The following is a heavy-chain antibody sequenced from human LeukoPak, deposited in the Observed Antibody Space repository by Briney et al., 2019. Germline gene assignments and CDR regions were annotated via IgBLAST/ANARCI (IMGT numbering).Heavy chain of an antibody. J-gene: IGHJ4*02. CDR1: GVSFTSYY. D-gene: IGHD3-10*01. CDR3: TRGAYYYDD. V-gene: IGHV4-4*07. CDR2: TYASGSF. Sequence: PSETLSLTCTVSGVSFTSYYWSWIRQPAGKGLEWIGRTYASGSFDYSPSLRGRVTISVDKSRNQLSLRLRSVTAADTAVYYCTRGAYYYDDWGQGTLVTVSS.